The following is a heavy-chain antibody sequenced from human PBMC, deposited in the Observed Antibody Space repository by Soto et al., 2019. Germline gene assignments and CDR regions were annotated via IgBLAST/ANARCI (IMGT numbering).Heavy chain of an antibody. CDR2: VSAYSGKT. J-gene: IGHJ4*02. CDR3: ATAPTAVSPFAY. V-gene: IGHV1-18*01. Sequence: VQLVQSGAEVKKPGASVKVSCKSSGYTFTSYGISWVRQAHGPGLEWMGWVSAYSGKTNYAQTLPGRVTMTTDRFTTTAYRERSSLTSDDTAVYCCATAPTAVSPFAYGGQGTLVTVSA. D-gene: IGHD2-21*02. CDR1: GYTFTSYG.